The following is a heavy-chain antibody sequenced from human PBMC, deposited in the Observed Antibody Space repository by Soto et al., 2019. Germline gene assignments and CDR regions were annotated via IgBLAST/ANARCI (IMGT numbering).Heavy chain of an antibody. CDR3: ATGGFWSGYHYYYYYMDV. D-gene: IGHD3-3*01. CDR1: GYTLTELS. Sequence: QVPLVQSGAEVKKPGASVKVSCKVSGYTLTELSMHWVRQAPGKGLEWMGGFDPEDGETIYAQKFQGRVTMTEDTSTDTAYMELSSLRSEDTAVYYCATGGFWSGYHYYYYYMDVWGKGTTVTVSS. J-gene: IGHJ6*03. V-gene: IGHV1-24*01. CDR2: FDPEDGET.